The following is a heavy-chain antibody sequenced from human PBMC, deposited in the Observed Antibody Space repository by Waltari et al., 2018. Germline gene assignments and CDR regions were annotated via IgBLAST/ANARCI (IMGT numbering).Heavy chain of an antibody. V-gene: IGHV3-30*18. CDR2: ISYDGSNK. CDR3: AKDGVGTSWLNYNYYYMDV. J-gene: IGHJ6*03. D-gene: IGHD1-26*01. CDR1: GFTFRTYG. Sequence: QVHLVESGGGVVQPGRSQRLSCAASGFTFRTYGMHWVRQAPGKGLEWVALISYDGSNKYYADSVKGRFTISRDNSKNTLYLQMNSLRVEDTAAYYCAKDGVGTSWLNYNYYYMDVWGKGTTVSVSS.